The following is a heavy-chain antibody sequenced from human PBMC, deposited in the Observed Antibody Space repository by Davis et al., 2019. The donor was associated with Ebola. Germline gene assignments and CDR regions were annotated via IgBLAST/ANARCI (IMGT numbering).Heavy chain of an antibody. Sequence: PGGSLRLSCAASGFIFSNYGMHWVRQAPGKGLEWVAVISYDGSNKYYADSVKGRFTISRDNSKNTLYLQMNSLRAEDTAVYYCAKGVTIIGVVISPGMDVWGQGTTVTVSS. V-gene: IGHV3-30*18. CDR3: AKGVTIIGVVISPGMDV. CDR1: GFIFSNYG. D-gene: IGHD3-3*01. CDR2: ISYDGSNK. J-gene: IGHJ6*02.